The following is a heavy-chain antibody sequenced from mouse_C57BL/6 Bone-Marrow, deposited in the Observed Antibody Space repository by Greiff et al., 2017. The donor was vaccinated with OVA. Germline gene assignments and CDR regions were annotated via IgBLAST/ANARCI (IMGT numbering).Heavy chain of an antibody. CDR3: ARIDYSNSFAY. Sequence: EVKLMESGGGLVKPGGSLKLSCAASGFTFSDYGMHWVRQAPEKGLEWVAYISSGSSTIYYADTVKGRFTISRDNAKNTLFLQMTSLRSEDTAMYYCARIDYSNSFAYWGQGTLVTVSA. D-gene: IGHD2-5*01. V-gene: IGHV5-17*01. CDR1: GFTFSDYG. J-gene: IGHJ3*01. CDR2: ISSGSSTI.